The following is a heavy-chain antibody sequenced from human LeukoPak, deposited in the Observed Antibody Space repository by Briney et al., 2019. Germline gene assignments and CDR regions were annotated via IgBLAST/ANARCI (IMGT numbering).Heavy chain of an antibody. CDR3: AKGGDYYYYYGMDV. CDR2: ISGSGSGGST. Sequence: PGGSLRLSCAAPGLTFSSYAMSWVRKAPGKGLEWVSAISGSGSGGSTYYGDSVKGRLTISRDNSKNTLYLQMNSLRAEDTAVYYCAKGGDYYYYYGMDVWGQGTTVTVSS. CDR1: GLTFSSYA. V-gene: IGHV3-23*01. J-gene: IGHJ6*02. D-gene: IGHD3-16*01.